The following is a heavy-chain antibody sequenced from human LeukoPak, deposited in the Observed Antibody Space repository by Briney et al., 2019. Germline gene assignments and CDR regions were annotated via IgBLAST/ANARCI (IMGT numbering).Heavy chain of an antibody. D-gene: IGHD3-16*01. CDR2: ITHNGTA. V-gene: IGHV4-34*01. J-gene: IGHJ6*02. Sequence: SETLSLTCGVFGGSFSGYYCNWIRQAPGKGLEWIGEITHNGTASSNPSLKSRVTISVDTSRSRFSLKLNSATAADTAVYYCVRGFLGLNGGIWGQGTTVTVPS. CDR3: VRGFLGLNGGI. CDR1: GGSFSGYY.